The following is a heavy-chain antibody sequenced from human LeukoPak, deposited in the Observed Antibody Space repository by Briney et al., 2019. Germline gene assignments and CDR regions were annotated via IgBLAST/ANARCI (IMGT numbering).Heavy chain of an antibody. CDR3: AKDRSYDSSGFYGY. CDR1: GFTFSSYS. V-gene: IGHV3-21*04. Sequence: GGSLRLSCAASGFTFSSYSMNWVRQAPGKGLEWVSSISSSSSYIYYADSVKGRFTISRDNAKNSLYLQMNSLRAEDTAVYYCAKDRSYDSSGFYGYWGQGTLVTVSS. D-gene: IGHD3-22*01. CDR2: ISSSSSYI. J-gene: IGHJ4*02.